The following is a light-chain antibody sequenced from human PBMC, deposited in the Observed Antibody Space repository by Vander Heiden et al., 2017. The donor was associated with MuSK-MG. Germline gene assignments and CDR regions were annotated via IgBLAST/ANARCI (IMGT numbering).Light chain of an antibody. J-gene: IGLJ2*01. Sequence: QSALTPPRSVSGSPGQPVTISCTGTSSDVGGYNYVSWYQQHPGKAPKLMVYAVSERPSGVPDRFSGSKSGNTASLTISGLQAEDEADYFCCSYAGNSVVFGGGTKLTVL. CDR2: AVS. V-gene: IGLV2-11*01. CDR1: SSDVGGYNY. CDR3: CSYAGNSVV.